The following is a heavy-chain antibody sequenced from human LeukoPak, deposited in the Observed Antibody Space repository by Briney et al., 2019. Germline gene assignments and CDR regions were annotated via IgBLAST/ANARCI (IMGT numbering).Heavy chain of an antibody. D-gene: IGHD3-3*01. CDR2: IYYSGST. J-gene: IGHJ5*02. Sequence: SETLSLTCTVSGGSISSYYWSWIRQPPGKGLEWIGYIYYSGSTYYNPSLKSRVTISVDTSKNQFSLKLSSVTAADTAVYYCARLSEDWFDPWGQGTLVTVSS. CDR1: GGSISSYY. CDR3: ARLSEDWFDP. V-gene: IGHV4-59*08.